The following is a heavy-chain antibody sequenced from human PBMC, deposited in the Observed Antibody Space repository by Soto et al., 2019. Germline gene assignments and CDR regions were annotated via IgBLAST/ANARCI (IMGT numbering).Heavy chain of an antibody. D-gene: IGHD7-27*01. CDR2: IYWGDDK. V-gene: IGHV2-5*02. CDR3: AHSLIPNWGSRGAFDY. CDR1: GFSLSTSGVG. Sequence: SGPTLVNPTQTLTLTCTFSGFSLSTSGVGVGWIRQPPGKALEWLALIYWGDDKRYSPSLKSRLTITKDTSKNQVVLTMTNMDPVDTATYYCAHSLIPNWGSRGAFDYWGQGTLVTVSS. J-gene: IGHJ4*02.